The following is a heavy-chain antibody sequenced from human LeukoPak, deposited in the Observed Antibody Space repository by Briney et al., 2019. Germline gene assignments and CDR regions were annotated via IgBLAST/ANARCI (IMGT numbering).Heavy chain of an antibody. CDR1: GGTFSSYA. V-gene: IGHV1-69*13. CDR2: IIPIFGTA. Sequence: ASVKVSCKASGGTFSSYAISWVRQAPGQGLEWMGGIIPIFGTANYAQKFQGRVTITAGESTSTAYMELSSLRSEDTAVYYCARSYEDPLDYFDYWGQGTLVTVSS. J-gene: IGHJ4*02. D-gene: IGHD5-12*01. CDR3: ARSYEDPLDYFDY.